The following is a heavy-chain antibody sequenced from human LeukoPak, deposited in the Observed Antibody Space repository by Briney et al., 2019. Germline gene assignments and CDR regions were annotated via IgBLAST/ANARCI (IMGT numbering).Heavy chain of an antibody. Sequence: GSLRLSCAASGFTFSSYYMNWVRRAPGKGLEWVSSISRSTNYTYYAASVKGRFTISRDNAKNSLYLQMTSLTAEDTAVYYCTRVSYADGGYFDYWGQGTLVTVSS. J-gene: IGHJ4*02. CDR3: TRVSYADGGYFDY. CDR2: ISRSTNYT. V-gene: IGHV3-21*01. CDR1: GFTFSSYY. D-gene: IGHD3-16*01.